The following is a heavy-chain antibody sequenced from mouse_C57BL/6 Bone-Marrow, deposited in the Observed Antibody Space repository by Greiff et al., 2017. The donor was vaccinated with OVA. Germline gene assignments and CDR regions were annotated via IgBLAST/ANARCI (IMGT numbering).Heavy chain of an antibody. V-gene: IGHV6-6*01. J-gene: IGHJ3*01. CDR2: IRNKANNHAT. Sequence: DVKLVESGGGLVQPGGSMKLSCAASGFTFSDAWMDWVRQSPEKGLEWVAEIRNKANNHATYYAESVKGRFTISRDDSKSSVYLQMNSLRAEDTGIYYCTRPRLLRSAWFAYWGQGTLVTVFA. CDR3: TRPRLLRSAWFAY. D-gene: IGHD2-3*01. CDR1: GFTFSDAW.